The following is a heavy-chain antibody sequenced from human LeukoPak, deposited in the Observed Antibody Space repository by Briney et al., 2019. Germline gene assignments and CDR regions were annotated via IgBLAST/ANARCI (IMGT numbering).Heavy chain of an antibody. V-gene: IGHV3-43D*03. D-gene: IGHD3-16*01. CDR1: GFTFDDYA. Sequence: QTGGSLRLSCAASGFTFDDYAMHWVRQAPGKGLEWVSLISWDGGSTYYADSVKGRFTISRDNSKNSLYLQMNSLRAEDTALYYCAKDMITFGGATGTLGGIDYWGQGTLVTVSS. J-gene: IGHJ4*02. CDR2: ISWDGGST. CDR3: AKDMITFGGATGTLGGIDY.